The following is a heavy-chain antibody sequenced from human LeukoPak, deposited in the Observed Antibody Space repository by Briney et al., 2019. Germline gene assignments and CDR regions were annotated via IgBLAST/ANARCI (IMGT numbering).Heavy chain of an antibody. Sequence: GGSLRPSCAASGFTFSSYEMNWVRRAPGKGLEWVSYISSSGSTIYYADSVKGRFTLSRDNAKNSLYLQMNSLRAEDTAVYYCARTGGSYPYYFEYWGQGTLVTVSS. J-gene: IGHJ4*02. CDR2: ISSSGSTI. CDR3: ARTGGSYPYYFEY. D-gene: IGHD1-26*01. CDR1: GFTFSSYE. V-gene: IGHV3-48*03.